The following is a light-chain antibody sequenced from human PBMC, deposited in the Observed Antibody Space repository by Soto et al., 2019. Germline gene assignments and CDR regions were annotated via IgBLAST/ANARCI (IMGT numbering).Light chain of an antibody. CDR1: QSVDGK. J-gene: IGKJ4*01. Sequence: EIVMTHSPVTLSVSPLERATLSFSSSQSVDGKSAWYQQKPGQAPRLLIYGASTRATGIPARFSGSGSGTEFTLTISSLQSEDFAVYYCQQYVNRPPLTFGGGTKVDI. CDR3: QQYVNRPPLT. V-gene: IGKV3-15*01. CDR2: GAS.